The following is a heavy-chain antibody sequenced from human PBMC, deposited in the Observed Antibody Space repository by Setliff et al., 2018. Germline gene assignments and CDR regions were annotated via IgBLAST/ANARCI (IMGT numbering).Heavy chain of an antibody. CDR3: ARVAGAKVNYMDV. CDR1: GGSISSGSDY. Sequence: SETLSLTCSVSGGSISSGSDYWTWIRQPAGKGLEWIGHIYTSGSTNYNPSLKSRVTISVDASKNQLSLNLSSVTAADTAVYYCARVAGAKVNYMDVWGKGTTVTVSS. V-gene: IGHV4-61*09. CDR2: IYTSGST. D-gene: IGHD1-26*01. J-gene: IGHJ6*03.